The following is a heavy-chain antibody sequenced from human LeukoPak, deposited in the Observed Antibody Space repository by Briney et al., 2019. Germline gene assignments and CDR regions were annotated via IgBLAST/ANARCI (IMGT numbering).Heavy chain of an antibody. D-gene: IGHD2-2*01. J-gene: IGHJ4*02. Sequence: GESLKISCKGSGYSFTSYWIGWVRQMPGKGLEWMGIIHPGDSDTRYSPSFQGQVTISADKSISTAYLQWSSLKASDTAMYYCATREGYCSSTSCQYYFDYWGQGTLVTVSS. CDR3: ATREGYCSSTSCQYYFDY. CDR2: IHPGDSDT. CDR1: GYSFTSYW. V-gene: IGHV5-51*01.